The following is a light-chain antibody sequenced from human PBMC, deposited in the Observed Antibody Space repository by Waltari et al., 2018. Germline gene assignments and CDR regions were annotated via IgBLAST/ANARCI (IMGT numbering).Light chain of an antibody. J-gene: IGKJ3*01. Sequence: IVMTQPPATLSVSPGDRATLSCRASQSISNNLAWYQQKPGQAPRLLIYGASTRATGIPARFSGNRSGTEFTLTISSLQSEDFAVYYCQQYNNWPPLFTFGPGTKVDMK. V-gene: IGKV3D-15*01. CDR2: GAS. CDR1: QSISNN. CDR3: QQYNNWPPLFT.